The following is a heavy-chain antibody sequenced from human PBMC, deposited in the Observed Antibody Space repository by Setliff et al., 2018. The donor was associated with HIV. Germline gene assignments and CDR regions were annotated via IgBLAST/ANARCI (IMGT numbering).Heavy chain of an antibody. V-gene: IGHV3-21*01. J-gene: IGHJ1*01. Sequence: PGGSLRLSCAASGFTFNSYSMNWVRQAPGKGLEWVSSISSSSSYIYYADSVKGRFTISRDNAKNSLYLQMHSLRAEDTAVYYCVRDGSSSGSFYPEYFQYWGQGTLVTVSS. CDR3: VRDGSSSGSFYPEYFQY. CDR1: GFTFNSYS. D-gene: IGHD1-26*01. CDR2: ISSSSSYI.